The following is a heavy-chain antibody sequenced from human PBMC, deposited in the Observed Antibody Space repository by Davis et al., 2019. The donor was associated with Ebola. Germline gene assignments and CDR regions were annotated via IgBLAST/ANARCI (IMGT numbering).Heavy chain of an antibody. CDR2: IDWHDGK. CDR1: GPSLRTRGGC. D-gene: IGHD6-13*01. J-gene: IGHJ6*02. Sequence: SGPTLAKPTETLTLTCTFSGPSLRTRGGCVSWVRQPPGKALELLALIDWHDGKHYRTSLKTRLTISKDTSKNQVVLTMTNMDPADTATYYCAQIPRSSWYPDYYYGMDVWGQGTTVAVSS. V-gene: IGHV2-70*19. CDR3: AQIPRSSWYPDYYYGMDV.